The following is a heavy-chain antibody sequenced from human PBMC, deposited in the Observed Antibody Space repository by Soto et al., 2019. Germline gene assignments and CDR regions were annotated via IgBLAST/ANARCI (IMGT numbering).Heavy chain of an antibody. Sequence: SETLSLTCTVSGGSISSSSYYWGWIRQPPGKGLEWIGSIYYSGSTYYNPSLKSRVTISVDTSKNQFSLKLSSVTAADTAVYYCARYAPYSSSWYFWFDPWGQGTLVTGSS. CDR2: IYYSGST. J-gene: IGHJ5*02. CDR1: GGSISSSSYY. V-gene: IGHV4-39*01. D-gene: IGHD6-13*01. CDR3: ARYAPYSSSWYFWFDP.